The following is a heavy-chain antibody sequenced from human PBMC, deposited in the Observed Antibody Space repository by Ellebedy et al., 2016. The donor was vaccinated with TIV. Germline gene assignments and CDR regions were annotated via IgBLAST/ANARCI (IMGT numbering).Heavy chain of an antibody. Sequence: LRLSCAVSGGSISSGGYSWSWIRQPPGKGLEWIGYIYHSGSTYYNPSLKSRVTMSLDTSKNQFSLRLTSVNAADTAVYFCARRTYFLFDSWGQGTLVTVSS. CDR1: GGSISSGGYS. V-gene: IGHV4-30-2*03. CDR2: IYHSGST. CDR3: ARRTYFLFDS. D-gene: IGHD2/OR15-2a*01. J-gene: IGHJ4*02.